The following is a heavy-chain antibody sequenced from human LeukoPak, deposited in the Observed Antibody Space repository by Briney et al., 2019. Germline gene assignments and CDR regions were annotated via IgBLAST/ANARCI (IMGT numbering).Heavy chain of an antibody. CDR1: GYSISSGSYY. V-gene: IGHV4-61*02. D-gene: IGHD3-3*01. CDR2: IYTSGST. Sequence: PSETLSLTCAVSGYSISSGSYYWSWIRQPAGKGLEWIGRIYTSGSTNYNPSLKSRVTISVDTSKNQFSLKLSSVTAADTAVYYCARDFSYFGVVSDYFDYWGQGTLVTVSS. CDR3: ARDFSYFGVVSDYFDY. J-gene: IGHJ4*02.